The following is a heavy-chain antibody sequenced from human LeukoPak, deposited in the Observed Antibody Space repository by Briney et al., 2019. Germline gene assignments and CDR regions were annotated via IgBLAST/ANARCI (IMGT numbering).Heavy chain of an antibody. Sequence: SETLSLTCTVSGGSISSSSYYWGWIRQPPGKGLEWIGSIYYSGSTYYNPSLKSRVTISVDTSKNQFSLKLSSVTAADTAVYYCAIYYDSSGSGVDYWGQGTLVTVSS. J-gene: IGHJ4*02. V-gene: IGHV4-39*07. CDR1: GGSISSSSYY. CDR3: AIYYDSSGSGVDY. D-gene: IGHD3-22*01. CDR2: IYYSGST.